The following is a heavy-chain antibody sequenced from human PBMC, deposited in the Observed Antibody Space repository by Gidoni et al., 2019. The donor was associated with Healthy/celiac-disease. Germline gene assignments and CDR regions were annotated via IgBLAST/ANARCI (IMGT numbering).Heavy chain of an antibody. CDR3: AKYSSPAQDLSAFDI. CDR1: GFTFSRYA. D-gene: IGHD6-13*01. J-gene: IGHJ3*02. Sequence: EVQLLESGGGLVQPGGSLRLSCAASGFTFSRYAMSWVRQAPGKGLEWVSAISGSGGSTYYADSVKGRFTNSRDNSKNTLYLQMNSLRAEDTAVYYCAKYSSPAQDLSAFDIWGQGTMVTVSS. CDR2: ISGSGGST. V-gene: IGHV3-23*01.